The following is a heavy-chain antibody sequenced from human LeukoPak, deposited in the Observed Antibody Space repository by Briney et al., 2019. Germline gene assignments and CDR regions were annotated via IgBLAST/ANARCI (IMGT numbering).Heavy chain of an antibody. CDR2: LNPSVGST. V-gene: IGHV1-46*01. CDR3: AIGFRTVITSA. Sequence: ASVKVSCKASGDTFTIYYIHWARQAPGQGLEWMGILNPSVGSTTYARKFLGRVTLTRDTSTSTVYMGLSSLRFDDTAVYYCAIGFRTVITSAWGQGALVTVSS. J-gene: IGHJ5*02. D-gene: IGHD3-16*01. CDR1: GDTFTIYY.